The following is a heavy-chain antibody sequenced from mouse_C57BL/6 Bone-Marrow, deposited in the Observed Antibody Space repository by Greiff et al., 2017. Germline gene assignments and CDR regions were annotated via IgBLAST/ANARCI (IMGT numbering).Heavy chain of an antibody. V-gene: IGHV1-50*01. J-gene: IGHJ1*03. CDR3: AGVGTRRDFDV. CDR1: GYTFTSYW. Sequence: QVQLQQPGAELVKPGASVKLSCKASGYTFTSYWMQWVNQRPGQGLEWIGEIDPSDSYTHYNQKVKGKATLTVDTSSSTAYMQLSSLTSEDSAVYYCAGVGTRRDFDVWGTGTTVTVSS. CDR2: IDPSDSYT. D-gene: IGHD4-1*01.